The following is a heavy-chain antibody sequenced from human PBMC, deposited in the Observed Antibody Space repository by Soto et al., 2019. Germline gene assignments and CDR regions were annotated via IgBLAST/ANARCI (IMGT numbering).Heavy chain of an antibody. CDR2: IYYSGST. J-gene: IGHJ4*02. CDR1: GGSISSYY. V-gene: IGHV4-59*01. D-gene: IGHD3-3*01. CDR3: ARGRAFWSGYSY. Sequence: KPSETLSLTCTVSGGSISSYYWSWIRQPPGKGLEWIGYIYYSGSTNYNPSLKSRVTISVDTSKNQFSLKLSSVTAADTAVYYCARGRAFWSGYSYWGQGTLVTVSS.